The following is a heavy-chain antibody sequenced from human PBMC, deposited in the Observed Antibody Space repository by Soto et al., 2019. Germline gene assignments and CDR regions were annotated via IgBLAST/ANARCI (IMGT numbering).Heavy chain of an antibody. J-gene: IGHJ6*02. CDR3: ARDDTIKINGPSEDYYYGMDV. Sequence: ASVKVSCKASGYTFTGYYMHWVRQAPGQGLEWMGWINPNSGGTNYAQKFQGRVTMTRDTSISTAYMELSRLRSDDTAVYYCARDDTIKINGPSEDYYYGMDVWGQGTTVTVSS. V-gene: IGHV1-2*02. CDR2: INPNSGGT. D-gene: IGHD5-18*01. CDR1: GYTFTGYY.